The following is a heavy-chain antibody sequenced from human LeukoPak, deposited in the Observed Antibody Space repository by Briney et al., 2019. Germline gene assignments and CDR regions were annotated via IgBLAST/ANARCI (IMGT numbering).Heavy chain of an antibody. J-gene: IGHJ4*02. CDR1: GFTFSDYY. CDR2: IRSSSSYT. CDR3: AKDKRGYSYGADY. V-gene: IGHV3-11*06. Sequence: GGSLRLSCAASGFTFSDYYMSWIRQAPGKGLEWVSYIRSSSSYTNYADSVKGRFTISRDNSKNTLYLQMNSLRAEDTAVYYCAKDKRGYSYGADYWGQGTLVTVSS. D-gene: IGHD5-18*01.